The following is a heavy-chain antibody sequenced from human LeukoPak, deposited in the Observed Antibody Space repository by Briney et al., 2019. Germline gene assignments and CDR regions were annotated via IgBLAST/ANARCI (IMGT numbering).Heavy chain of an antibody. CDR3: ANLYGDYPDY. D-gene: IGHD4-17*01. CDR1: GFTFSSSG. CDR2: ISFDGSNK. J-gene: IGHJ4*02. V-gene: IGHV3-30*18. Sequence: GGSLRLSCAASGFTFSSSGMHWVRQAPGKGLEWEAVISFDGSNKYYADSVRGRFTISRDNSKNTLYLQMNSLRAEDTAVYYCANLYGDYPDYWGQGTLVTVSS.